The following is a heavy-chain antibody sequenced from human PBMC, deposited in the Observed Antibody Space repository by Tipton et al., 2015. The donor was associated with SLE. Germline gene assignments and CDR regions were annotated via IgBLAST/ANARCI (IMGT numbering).Heavy chain of an antibody. CDR3: ARSFDYDFWSGHYRAWGY. CDR2: IYHSGST. D-gene: IGHD3-3*01. V-gene: IGHV4-38-2*01. CDR1: GYSISSGYY. Sequence: LRLSCAVSGYSISSGYYWGWIRQPPGKGLEWIGSIYHSGSTYYNPSPKSRVTISVDTSKNQFSLKLSSVTAADTAVYYCARSFDYDFWSGHYRAWGYWGQGTLVTVSS. J-gene: IGHJ4*02.